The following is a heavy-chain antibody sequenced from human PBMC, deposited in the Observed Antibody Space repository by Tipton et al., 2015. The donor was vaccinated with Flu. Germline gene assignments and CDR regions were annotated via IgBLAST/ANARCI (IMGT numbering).Heavy chain of an antibody. V-gene: IGHV4-4*07. Sequence: LRLSCTVSGGSISSYYWSWIRQPAGKGLEWIGRIYTSGSTNYNPSLKSRVTMSVDTSKNQFSLKLSSVTAADTAVYYCARDSTADDYGDYVLRDWFGPWGQGTLVTVST. D-gene: IGHD4-17*01. J-gene: IGHJ5*02. CDR3: ARDSTADDYGDYVLRDWFGP. CDR2: IYTSGST. CDR1: GGSISSYY.